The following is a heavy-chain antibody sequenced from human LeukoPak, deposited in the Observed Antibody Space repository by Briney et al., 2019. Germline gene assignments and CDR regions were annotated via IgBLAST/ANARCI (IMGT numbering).Heavy chain of an antibody. CDR3: ARGPGDYGDWFDP. Sequence: SQTLTLTSAVSGGSISRSGYSWSWVRQPPGKGLEWIGYIYQSGSTSYNPSLKSRVTMSVDRSKNQFSLKLSSVTAADTAVYYCARGPGDYGDWFDPWGQGTLVTVSS. J-gene: IGHJ5*02. CDR2: IYQSGST. V-gene: IGHV4-30-2*01. CDR1: GGSISRSGYS. D-gene: IGHD4-17*01.